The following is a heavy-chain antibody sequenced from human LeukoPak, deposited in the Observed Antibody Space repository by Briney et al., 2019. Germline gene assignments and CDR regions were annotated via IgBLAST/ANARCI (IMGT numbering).Heavy chain of an antibody. Sequence: GGSLRLSCAASGFTFSSYAMSWVRQAPGKGLEWVSAISGSGGSTYYADSVKGRFTISRDNSKNTLYLQMNSLRAEDTAVYYCAKQRTAYTAMAYFDYWGQGTLVTVSS. CDR3: AKQRTAYTAMAYFDY. D-gene: IGHD5-18*01. V-gene: IGHV3-23*01. CDR1: GFTFSSYA. CDR2: ISGSGGST. J-gene: IGHJ4*02.